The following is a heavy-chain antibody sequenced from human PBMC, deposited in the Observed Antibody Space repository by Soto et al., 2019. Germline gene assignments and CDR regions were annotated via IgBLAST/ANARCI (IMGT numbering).Heavy chain of an antibody. D-gene: IGHD6-13*01. Sequence: GGSLRLSCAASGFTFDDYAMHWVRQAPGKGLEWVSGISGNSGSIGYADSVKGRFTISRDNAKNSLYLQMNSLRAEDTAWYYCAKGLLGVIAATYFDYWGQGTLVTVSS. CDR2: ISGNSGSI. J-gene: IGHJ4*02. CDR1: GFTFDDYA. CDR3: AKGLLGVIAATYFDY. V-gene: IGHV3-9*01.